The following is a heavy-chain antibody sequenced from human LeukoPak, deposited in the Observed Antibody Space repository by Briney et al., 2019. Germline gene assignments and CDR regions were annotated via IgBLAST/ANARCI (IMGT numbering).Heavy chain of an antibody. CDR1: GFTFSSYG. Sequence: GGSLRLSCAASGFTFSSYGMHWIRQAPGKGLEWVAFIRYDGSNKYYADSVKGRFTISRDNSKNTLYLQMNSLRAEDTAVYYCASHKGRYGAFDIWGQGTMVTVSS. V-gene: IGHV3-30*02. CDR2: IRYDGSNK. CDR3: ASHKGRYGAFDI. D-gene: IGHD1-26*01. J-gene: IGHJ3*02.